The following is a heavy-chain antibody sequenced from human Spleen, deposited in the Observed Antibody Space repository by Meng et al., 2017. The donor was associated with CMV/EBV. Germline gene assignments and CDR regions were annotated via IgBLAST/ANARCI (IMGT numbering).Heavy chain of an antibody. CDR3: ARWKPRIDY. J-gene: IGHJ4*02. CDR1: GFTFSNYY. V-gene: IGHV3-11*04. CDR2: ISSSGSDK. Sequence: GESLKISCAVSGFTFSNYYMCWIRQAPGKGLEWVSYISSSGSDKYYADSVKGRFTISRDNARDSLYLQMNSLRAEDTAVYYCARWKPRIDYWGQGTLVTVSS. D-gene: IGHD1-1*01.